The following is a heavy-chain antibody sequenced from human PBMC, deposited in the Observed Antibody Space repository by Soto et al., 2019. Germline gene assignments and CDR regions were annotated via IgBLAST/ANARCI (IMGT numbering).Heavy chain of an antibody. CDR3: ARVSSYDFWSGYYGPGEDYYGMDV. D-gene: IGHD3-3*01. CDR2: IYYSGST. Sequence: SETLSLTCSVSGGSVTGGGYYWSWIRQLPGKGLEWIGYIYYSGSTNYNPSLKSRVTISVDTSKNQFSLKLSSVTAADTAVYYCARVSSYDFWSGYYGPGEDYYGMDVWGQGTTVTVSS. J-gene: IGHJ6*02. CDR1: GGSVTGGGYY. V-gene: IGHV4-61*08.